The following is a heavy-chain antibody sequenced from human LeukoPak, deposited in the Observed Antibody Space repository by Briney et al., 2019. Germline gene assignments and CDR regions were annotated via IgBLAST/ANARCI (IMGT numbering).Heavy chain of an antibody. CDR1: GGSISSSSYY. CDR2: IYYSGST. CDR3: ARIVGAPNWFDP. V-gene: IGHV4-39*07. Sequence: SETLSLTCTVSGGSISSSSYYWGWIRQPPGKGLEWIGSIYYSGSTYYNPSLKSRVTISVDTSKNQFSLKLSSVTAADTAVYYDARIVGAPNWFDPWGQGTLVTVSS. D-gene: IGHD1-26*01. J-gene: IGHJ5*02.